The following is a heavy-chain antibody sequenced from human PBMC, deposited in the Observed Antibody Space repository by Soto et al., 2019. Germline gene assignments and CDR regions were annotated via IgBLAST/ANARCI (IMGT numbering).Heavy chain of an antibody. V-gene: IGHV4-59*08. CDR1: GGSISSYY. J-gene: IGHJ4*01. CDR2: IYYSGST. D-gene: IGHD3-22*01. CDR3: ARHLKKGSSVLCGVAY. Sequence: SETLSLTCTVSGGSISSYYWSWIRQPPGKGLEWIGYIYYSGSTNYNPSLKSRVTISVDTSKNQFSLKLSSVTAADTAVYYCARHLKKGSSVLCGVAYWGHGSSVTVSS.